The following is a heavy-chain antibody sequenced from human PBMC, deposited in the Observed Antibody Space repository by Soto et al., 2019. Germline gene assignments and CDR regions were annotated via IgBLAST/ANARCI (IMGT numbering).Heavy chain of an antibody. Sequence: HPXGSLRLACAASGFSLSSYSMSWVRQAPGRGLDWVSGFRTSGDGGTTYYADSVKGRFTISRDNSKNMLFLQMNSLRAEDTAIYYCAKKVNSGPGSQYFDSWGQGTLVTVSS. V-gene: IGHV3-23*01. D-gene: IGHD3-10*01. J-gene: IGHJ4*02. CDR3: AKKVNSGPGSQYFDS. CDR1: GFSLSSYS. CDR2: FRTSGDGGTT.